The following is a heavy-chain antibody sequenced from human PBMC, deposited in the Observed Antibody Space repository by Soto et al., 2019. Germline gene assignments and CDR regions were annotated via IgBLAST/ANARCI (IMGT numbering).Heavy chain of an antibody. CDR2: IYYSGST. J-gene: IGHJ4*02. Sequence: SSETLSLTCTVSGGSISSGDYYWSWIRQPPGKGLEWIGYIYYSGSTYYNPSLKSRVTISVDTSKNQFSLKLSSVTAADTAVYYCARAIRVNDYYFDYWGQGTLVTVSS. V-gene: IGHV4-30-4*01. CDR1: GGSISSGDYY. D-gene: IGHD1-1*01. CDR3: ARAIRVNDYYFDY.